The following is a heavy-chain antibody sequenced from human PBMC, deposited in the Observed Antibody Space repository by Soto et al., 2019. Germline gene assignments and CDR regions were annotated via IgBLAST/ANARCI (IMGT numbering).Heavy chain of an antibody. CDR2: IYHSGST. Sequence: PSETLSLTCAVSGGSISRGGYSWSWIRQPPGKGLEWIGYIYHSGSTYYNPSLKSRVTISVDRSKNQFSLKLSSVTAADTAVYYCTSGPIAAAGFDYWGQGTLVTVSS. V-gene: IGHV4-30-2*01. D-gene: IGHD6-13*01. CDR3: TSGPIAAAGFDY. CDR1: GGSISRGGYS. J-gene: IGHJ4*02.